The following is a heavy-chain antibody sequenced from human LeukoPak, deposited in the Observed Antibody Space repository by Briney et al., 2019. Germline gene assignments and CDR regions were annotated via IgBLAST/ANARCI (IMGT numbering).Heavy chain of an antibody. J-gene: IGHJ6*02. Sequence: SETLSLTCAVYGGSFSGYYWSWIRQPPGKGLEWIGEINHSGSANYNPSLKSRVTILVDTSKNQFSLKLSSVTAADTAVYYCARGDTIYYYYGMDVWGQGTTVTVSS. CDR2: INHSGSA. D-gene: IGHD3-10*01. CDR3: ARGDTIYYYYGMDV. V-gene: IGHV4-34*01. CDR1: GGSFSGYY.